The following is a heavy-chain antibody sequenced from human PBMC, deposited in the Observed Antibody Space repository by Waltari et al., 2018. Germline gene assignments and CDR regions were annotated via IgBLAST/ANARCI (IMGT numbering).Heavy chain of an antibody. J-gene: IGHJ6*02. CDR1: GSTFISYG. CDR3: ARPSLGQYYYYGMEV. CDR2: IRVDNGNT. V-gene: IGHV1-18*01. D-gene: IGHD7-27*01. Sequence: QAQLVQSGGEVKKPGASVKVSCTASGSTFISYGISWVRQAPGQGLEWMGWIRVDNGNTNYAQHLQGRVTMTADTSTSTAYMELRSLRSDDTAVYYCARPSLGQYYYYGMEVWGQGTAVTVSS.